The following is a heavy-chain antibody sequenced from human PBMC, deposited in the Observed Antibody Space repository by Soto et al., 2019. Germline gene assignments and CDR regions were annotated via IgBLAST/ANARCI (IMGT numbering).Heavy chain of an antibody. CDR1: VGSISSYY. J-gene: IGHJ5*02. D-gene: IGHD3-10*01. Sequence: SETLSLTCTVSVGSISSYYWSWIRQPPGKGLEWIGYIYYSGSTNYNPSLKSRVTISVDTSKNQFSLKLSSVTAADTAVYYCAREGSPWGQGTLVTVSS. CDR3: AREGSP. CDR2: IYYSGST. V-gene: IGHV4-59*01.